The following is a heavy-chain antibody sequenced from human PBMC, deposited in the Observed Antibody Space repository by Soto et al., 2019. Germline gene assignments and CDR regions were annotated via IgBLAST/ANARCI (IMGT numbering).Heavy chain of an antibody. CDR1: GFTVSSNY. V-gene: IGHV3-66*01. J-gene: IGHJ4*02. Sequence: EVQLVESGGGLVQPGGSLRLSCAASGFTVSSNYMSWVRQAPGKGLEWVSVIYSGGSTYYADSVKGRFTISRDNSKHTLYLQMNSMRAEDTAVYYCARYVYSNFFDYWGQGTLVTVAS. CDR3: ARYVYSNFFDY. CDR2: IYSGGST. D-gene: IGHD4-4*01.